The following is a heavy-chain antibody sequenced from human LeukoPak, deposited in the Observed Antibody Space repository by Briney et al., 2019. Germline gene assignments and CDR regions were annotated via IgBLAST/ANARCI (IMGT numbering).Heavy chain of an antibody. CDR2: ISVYNGNI. V-gene: IGHV1-18*01. J-gene: IGHJ4*02. Sequence: GASVKVSCKASAYSFIIYGISWVRQAPGQGLDWMGWISVYNGNIHYAQKFQGRVTVTTDTSTNTAYMELRSLSSDDTAVYYCSRAINYGSGSYYLFDYWGQGTLVTVSS. CDR3: SRAINYGSGSYYLFDY. CDR1: AYSFIIYG. D-gene: IGHD3-10*01.